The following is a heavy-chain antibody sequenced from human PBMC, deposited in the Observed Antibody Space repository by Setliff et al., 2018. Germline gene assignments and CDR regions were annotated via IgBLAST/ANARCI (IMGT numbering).Heavy chain of an antibody. Sequence: QPGGSLRLSCVASGFTFSRYWMSWVRQAPGKGLEWVANIKQDGSEKYYVDSVKGRFTISRDNAKNSLYLQMNSLRAEDTAVYYCARDGGEYWGQGTLVTVSS. CDR2: IKQDGSEK. CDR3: ARDGGEY. J-gene: IGHJ4*02. V-gene: IGHV3-7*01. CDR1: GFTFSRYW. D-gene: IGHD3-16*01.